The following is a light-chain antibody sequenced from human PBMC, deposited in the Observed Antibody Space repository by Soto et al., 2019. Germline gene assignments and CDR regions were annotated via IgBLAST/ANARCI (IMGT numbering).Light chain of an antibody. CDR1: QRISSW. Sequence: DIQMTQSPSTLSASVGDRVIITCRASQRISSWLAWYQQKPGKAPKLLIYNASSLESGVPSRFSGSGSGTEFTLTINSLQPYDFGTYYRQPYNDYFRAFSQGTKVDIK. J-gene: IGKJ1*01. CDR3: QPYNDYFRA. CDR2: NAS. V-gene: IGKV1-5*03.